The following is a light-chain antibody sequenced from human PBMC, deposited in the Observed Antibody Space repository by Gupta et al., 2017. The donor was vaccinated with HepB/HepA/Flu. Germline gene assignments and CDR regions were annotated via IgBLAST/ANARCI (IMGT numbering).Light chain of an antibody. Sequence: QSVLTQPPSVSAAPGQKVTIACSGSNSNIGNNYVSWYQQLPGTAPKLLIYDNDKRPSGMPDRFSGSKSGTSATLGITGLQTGDEADYYCGTWDTSLSAVLFGGGTKLTVL. J-gene: IGLJ2*01. CDR3: GTWDTSLSAVL. CDR1: NSNIGNNY. V-gene: IGLV1-51*01. CDR2: DND.